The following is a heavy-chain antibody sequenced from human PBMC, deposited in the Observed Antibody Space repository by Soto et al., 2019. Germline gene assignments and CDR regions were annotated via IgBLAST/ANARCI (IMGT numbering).Heavy chain of an antibody. CDR2: IYYSGST. Sequence: QVQLQESGPGLVKPSQTLSLTCTVSGGSISSGGYYWSWIRQHPGKGLEWIGYIYYSGSTYYNPSLKSRVTISVDTSKNQFSLKLSSVTAADTAVYYCARETNYYGSGSLDYWGQGTLVTVSS. CDR3: ARETNYYGSGSLDY. J-gene: IGHJ4*02. V-gene: IGHV4-31*03. CDR1: GGSISSGGYY. D-gene: IGHD3-10*01.